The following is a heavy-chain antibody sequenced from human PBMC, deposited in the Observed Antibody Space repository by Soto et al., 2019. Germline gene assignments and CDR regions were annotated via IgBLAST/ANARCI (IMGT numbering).Heavy chain of an antibody. J-gene: IGHJ4*02. D-gene: IGHD1-26*01. Sequence: PGGSLRLSCAASGFTFSGYSVNWVRQAPGKGLEWVSYISSGSKTIYYADSVKGRFTVSRDNARNSQYLQMNSLRDEDTAVYYCAREGILGARSFDYWGQGTLVTVSS. CDR1: GFTFSGYS. CDR2: ISSGSKTI. V-gene: IGHV3-48*02. CDR3: AREGILGARSFDY.